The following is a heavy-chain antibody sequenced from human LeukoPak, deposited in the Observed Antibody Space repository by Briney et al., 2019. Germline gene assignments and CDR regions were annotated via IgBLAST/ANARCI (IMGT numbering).Heavy chain of an antibody. D-gene: IGHD6-19*01. Sequence: SETLSLTCTVSGGSISSYYWSWIRQPPGKGLEWIGYIFHSGSTNYNPSLKSRVTISVDTSKNQFSLKLSSVTAADTAVYYCARGLHSSGWCVGLSYWGQGTLVTVSS. CDR2: IFHSGST. CDR3: ARGLHSSGWCVGLSY. J-gene: IGHJ4*02. CDR1: GGSISSYY. V-gene: IGHV4-59*01.